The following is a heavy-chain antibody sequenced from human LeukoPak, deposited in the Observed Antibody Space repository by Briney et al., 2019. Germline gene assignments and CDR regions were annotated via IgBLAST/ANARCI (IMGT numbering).Heavy chain of an antibody. CDR2: MDPNSGDT. V-gene: IGHV1-8*01. CDR3: AKISYYSVSSSYQWTHYYFDS. J-gene: IGHJ4*02. D-gene: IGHD3-22*01. CDR1: GYTFTSHV. Sequence: GASVKVSCKASGYTFTSHVFNWVRQATGQGLEWMGWMDPNSGDTGYAQKFQGRVTMTRDTSISTAYMELSSLTSEDTAVYYCAKISYYSVSSSYQWTHYYFDSWGQGTLVTVSS.